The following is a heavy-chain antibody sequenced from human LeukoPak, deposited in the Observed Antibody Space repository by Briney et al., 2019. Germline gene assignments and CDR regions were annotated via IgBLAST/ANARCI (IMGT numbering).Heavy chain of an antibody. CDR3: ARANDYGGNSYYFDY. CDR2: IYSGGST. J-gene: IGHJ4*02. V-gene: IGHV3-53*01. Sequence: GGSLRLSCAASGFTVSSNYMSWVRQAPGKGLGWGSGIYSGGSTYYADPVKGRFTISRDNSKNTLYLQMNSLRAEDTAVYYCARANDYGGNSYYFDYWGQGTLVTVSS. D-gene: IGHD4-23*01. CDR1: GFTVSSNY.